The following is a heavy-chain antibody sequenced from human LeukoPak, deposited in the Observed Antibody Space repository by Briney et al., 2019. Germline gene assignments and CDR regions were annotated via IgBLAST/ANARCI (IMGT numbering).Heavy chain of an antibody. V-gene: IGHV4-30-2*01. CDR2: IYHSGST. Sequence: PSQTLSLTCAVSGGSISSGGYSWSWIRQPPGKGLEWIVYIYHSGSTYYNPSLKSRVTISVDRSKNQFSLKLSSVTAADTAVYYCARGYCSGGSRRGGAFDIWGQGTMVTVSS. J-gene: IGHJ3*02. CDR3: ARGYCSGGSRRGGAFDI. CDR1: GGSISSGGYS. D-gene: IGHD2-15*01.